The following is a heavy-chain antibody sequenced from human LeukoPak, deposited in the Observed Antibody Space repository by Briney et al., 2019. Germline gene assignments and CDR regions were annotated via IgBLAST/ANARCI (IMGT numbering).Heavy chain of an antibody. CDR2: ISDDSSFT. Sequence: PGGSLRLSCVASGLRFRSYAMNWVRQAPGKGLECISTISDDSSFTYYADSVKGRSAISRDDSKNTLYLQMNNLKVEDTAVYYCAKGRCSGVGCDSFHSWGQGALVTVPS. CDR1: GLRFRSYA. D-gene: IGHD2-15*01. J-gene: IGHJ4*02. V-gene: IGHV3-23*01. CDR3: AKGRCSGVGCDSFHS.